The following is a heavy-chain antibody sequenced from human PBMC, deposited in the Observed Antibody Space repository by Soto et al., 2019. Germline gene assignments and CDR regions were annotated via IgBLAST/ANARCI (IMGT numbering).Heavy chain of an antibody. V-gene: IGHV1-46*01. J-gene: IGHJ4*02. Sequence: ASVKVSCKASGYTFISYAIYWVRQAPGQGLDWMGMINPRDGTTLYAQKFQGRVTMTRDTSTSTLYMELSSLRSEDTALYYCARGGGSFDCWGQGTLVTVSS. CDR3: ARGGGSFDC. CDR1: GYTFISYA. CDR2: INPRDGTT.